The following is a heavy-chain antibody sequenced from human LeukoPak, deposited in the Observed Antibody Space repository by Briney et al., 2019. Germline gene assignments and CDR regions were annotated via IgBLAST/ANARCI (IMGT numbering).Heavy chain of an antibody. D-gene: IGHD1-26*01. V-gene: IGHV3-23*01. J-gene: IGHJ4*02. CDR1: GSTFSTYA. CDR2: ISGSGRNT. CDR3: ARALSYPYYFDY. Sequence: PGGSLRLSXAASGSTFSTYAMSWVRQAPGKGLEWVSSISGSGRNTYYADSVKGRFTISRDNSKNTLYLQMNSLRAEDTAVYYCARALSYPYYFDYWGQGTLVTVSS.